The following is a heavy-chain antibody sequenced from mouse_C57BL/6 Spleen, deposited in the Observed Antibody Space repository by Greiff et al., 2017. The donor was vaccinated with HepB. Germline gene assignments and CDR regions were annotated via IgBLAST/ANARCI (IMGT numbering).Heavy chain of an antibody. Sequence: EVQRVESGTVLARPGASVKMSCKTSGYTFTSYWMHWVKQRPGQGLEWIGAIYPGNSDTSYNQKFKGKAKLTAVTSASTAYMELSSLTNEDSAVYYCTSYYGSSPAWFAYWGQGTLVTVSA. CDR1: GYTFTSYW. CDR2: IYPGNSDT. CDR3: TSYYGSSPAWFAY. V-gene: IGHV1-5*01. D-gene: IGHD1-1*01. J-gene: IGHJ3*01.